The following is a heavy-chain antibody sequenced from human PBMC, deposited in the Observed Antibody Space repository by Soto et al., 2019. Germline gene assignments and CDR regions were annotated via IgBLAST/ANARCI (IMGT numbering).Heavy chain of an antibody. CDR1: GFTFSDYY. CDR2: ISSSSSYT. V-gene: IGHV3-11*06. CDR3: AKVLMVYANYGMDV. J-gene: IGHJ6*02. Sequence: GGSLRRTCAASGFTFSDYYMSWIRQAPGKGLEWVSYISSSSSYTNYADSVKGRFTISRDNAKNSLYLQMNSLRAEDTAVYYSAKVLMVYANYGMDVWGQGTTVTVSS. D-gene: IGHD2-8*01.